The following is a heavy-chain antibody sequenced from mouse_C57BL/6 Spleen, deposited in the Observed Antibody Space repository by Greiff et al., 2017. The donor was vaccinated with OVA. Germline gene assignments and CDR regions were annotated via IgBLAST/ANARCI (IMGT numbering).Heavy chain of an antibody. Sequence: VQRVESGAELVKPGASVKISCKASGYAFSSYWMNWVKQRPGKGLEWIGQIYPGDGDTNYNGKFKGKATLTADKSSSTAYMQLSSLTSEDSAVYFCASDYDYFFAYWGQGTLVTVSA. D-gene: IGHD2-4*01. CDR1: GYAFSSYW. CDR3: ASDYDYFFAY. CDR2: IYPGDGDT. V-gene: IGHV1-80*01. J-gene: IGHJ3*01.